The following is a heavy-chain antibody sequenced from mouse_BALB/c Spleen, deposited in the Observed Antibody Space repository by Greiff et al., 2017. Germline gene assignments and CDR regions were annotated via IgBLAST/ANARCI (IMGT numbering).Heavy chain of an antibody. CDR1: GYNFTSYW. CDR3: ARLGGNYVSWFAY. J-gene: IGHJ3*01. V-gene: IGHV1-55*01. CDR2: IYPGSGST. D-gene: IGHD2-1*01. Sequence: QVQLQQPGAELVKPGTSVKLSCKASGYNFTSYWINWVKLRPGQGLEWIGDIYPGSGSTNYNEKFKSKATLTVDTSSSTAYMQLSSLASEDSALYDWARLGGNYVSWFAYWGQGTLVTVSA.